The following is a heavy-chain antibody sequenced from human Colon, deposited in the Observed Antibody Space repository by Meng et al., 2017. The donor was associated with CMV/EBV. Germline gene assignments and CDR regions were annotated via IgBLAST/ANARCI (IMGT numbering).Heavy chain of an antibody. CDR3: AAITAATVTLYGMDV. CDR1: GMTFSNAW. D-gene: IGHD6-13*01. CDR2: INSKIDGGTT. J-gene: IGHJ6*02. V-gene: IGHV3-15*01. Sequence: GGSLRLSCTASGMTFSNAWMSWVRQAPGKGLEWIGRINSKIDGGTTDYAAPVKGRFSLSRDDSKNTLYLQMNSLKTEDTAVYYCAAITAATVTLYGMDVWGLGTTVTVSS.